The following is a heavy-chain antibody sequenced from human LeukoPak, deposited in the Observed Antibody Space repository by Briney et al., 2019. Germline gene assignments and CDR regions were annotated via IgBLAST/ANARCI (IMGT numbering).Heavy chain of an antibody. Sequence: PVKVSCKASGGTFSSYAISWVRQAPGQGLEWMGGIIPIFGTANYAQKFQGRVTITTDESTSTAYMELSSLRSEDTAVYYCARGLIPLYYFDYWGQGTLVTVSS. CDR2: IIPIFGTA. CDR1: GGTFSSYA. J-gene: IGHJ4*02. D-gene: IGHD2-8*01. V-gene: IGHV1-69*05. CDR3: ARGLIPLYYFDY.